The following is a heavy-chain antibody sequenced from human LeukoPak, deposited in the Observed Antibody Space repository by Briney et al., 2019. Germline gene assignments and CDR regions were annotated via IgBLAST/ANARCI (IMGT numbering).Heavy chain of an antibody. CDR3: ARGGGDSSGYEFDY. CDR1: GYTFTSYD. Sequence: GASVKVSCKASGYTFTSYDINWVRQATGQGLEWMGWMNPNSGNTGYAQKFQGRVIITRNTSISTAYMERSSLTSEDTAVYYCARGGGDSSGYEFDYWGQGTLVTVSS. J-gene: IGHJ4*02. CDR2: MNPNSGNT. V-gene: IGHV1-8*03. D-gene: IGHD3-22*01.